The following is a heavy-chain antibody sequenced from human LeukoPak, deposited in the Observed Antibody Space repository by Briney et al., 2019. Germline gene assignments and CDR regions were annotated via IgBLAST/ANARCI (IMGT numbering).Heavy chain of an antibody. J-gene: IGHJ4*02. D-gene: IGHD3-22*01. Sequence: GGSLRLSCAASGFTFSDYYMSWIRQAPGKGLEWVSYISSSGSTIYYADSAKGRFTISRDNAKNSLYLQMNSLRAEDTAVYYCARDRHYDSSGYYGYWGQGTLVTVSS. CDR3: ARDRHYDSSGYYGY. CDR1: GFTFSDYY. V-gene: IGHV3-11*01. CDR2: ISSSGSTI.